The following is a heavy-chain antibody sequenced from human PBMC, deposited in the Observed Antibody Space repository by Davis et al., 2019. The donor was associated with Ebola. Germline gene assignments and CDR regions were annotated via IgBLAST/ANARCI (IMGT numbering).Heavy chain of an antibody. CDR1: GFTFDDYA. CDR2: IRRNSGII. D-gene: IGHD2-2*02. CDR3: TRDTGVVTAAIKY. Sequence: SLKISCAASGFTFDDYAMPWVRQAPGKGLEWVSGIRRNSGIIGYADFVQGRFTISRDDAKNSLYLQMNSLRAEDTALYYCTRDTGVVTAAIKYWGQGTLVTVSS. V-gene: IGHV3-9*01. J-gene: IGHJ4*02.